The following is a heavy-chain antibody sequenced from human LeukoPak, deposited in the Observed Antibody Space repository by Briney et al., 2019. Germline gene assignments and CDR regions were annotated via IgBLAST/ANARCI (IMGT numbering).Heavy chain of an antibody. CDR3: ARRFAAGRYNWFDP. CDR1: GFTFSSYS. Sequence: GGSLRLSRAASGFTFSSYSMNWVRQAPGKGLEWVSSISSSSSYIYYADSVKGRFTISRDNAKNSLYLQMNSLRAEDTAVYYCARRFAAGRYNWFDPWGQGTLVTVSS. V-gene: IGHV3-21*01. CDR2: ISSSSSYI. J-gene: IGHJ5*02. D-gene: IGHD6-13*01.